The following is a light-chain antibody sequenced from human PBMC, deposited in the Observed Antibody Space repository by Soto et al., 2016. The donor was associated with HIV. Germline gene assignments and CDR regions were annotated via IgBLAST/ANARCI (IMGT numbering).Light chain of an antibody. V-gene: IGKV1-5*03. Sequence: DIQMTQFPSTLSASIGDRVTITCRASQSVSVWLAWYQQKPGKAPNLLIFKTSTLEIGVPSRFSGSGSGTDFTLTLSSVQPDDVGTYYCQQYNNVPWTFGRGTKLEMK. CDR2: KTS. CDR1: QSVSVW. CDR3: QQYNNVPWT. J-gene: IGKJ1*01.